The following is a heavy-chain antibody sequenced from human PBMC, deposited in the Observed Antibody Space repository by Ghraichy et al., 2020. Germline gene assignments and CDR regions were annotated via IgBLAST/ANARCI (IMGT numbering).Heavy chain of an antibody. CDR2: IYHSGST. Sequence: SQTLSLTCTVSGYSISSGYYWGWIRQPPGKGLEWIGSIYHSGSTYYNPSLKSRVTISVDTSKNQFSLKLSSVTAADTAVYYCARDILWWDGWYFDYWGQGTRVTGSS. V-gene: IGHV4-38-2*02. CDR1: GYSISSGYY. CDR3: ARDILWWDGWYFDY. J-gene: IGHJ4*02. D-gene: IGHD2-21*01.